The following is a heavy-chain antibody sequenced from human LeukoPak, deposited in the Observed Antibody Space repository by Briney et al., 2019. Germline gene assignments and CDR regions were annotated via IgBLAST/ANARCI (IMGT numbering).Heavy chain of an antibody. V-gene: IGHV3-7*01. CDR1: GFSFSSYW. Sequence: GGSLRLSCAASGFSFSSYWMSWVRQAPGKGLEWVANINPDGSNMLYVDSVKGRFTISRDDAKNSLYLQMNNLRAEDTAVYFCVSGFLQWLYWGQGTLVTVSS. J-gene: IGHJ4*02. CDR3: VSGFLQWLY. CDR2: INPDGSNM. D-gene: IGHD3-3*01.